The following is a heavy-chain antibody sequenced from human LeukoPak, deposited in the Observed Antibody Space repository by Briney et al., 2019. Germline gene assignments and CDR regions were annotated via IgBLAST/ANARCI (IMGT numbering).Heavy chain of an antibody. J-gene: IGHJ4*02. Sequence: GGFLRLSCAASGFTFSDYYMSWIRQAPGKGLVWVSVIYTGGTTYYADSVKGRFTISRDNSKNTLYLQMNSLRAEDTAVYYCARDVAAPGGVYFDYWGQGTLVTVSS. D-gene: IGHD3-16*01. CDR3: ARDVAAPGGVYFDY. V-gene: IGHV3-66*01. CDR1: GFTFSDYY. CDR2: IYTGGTT.